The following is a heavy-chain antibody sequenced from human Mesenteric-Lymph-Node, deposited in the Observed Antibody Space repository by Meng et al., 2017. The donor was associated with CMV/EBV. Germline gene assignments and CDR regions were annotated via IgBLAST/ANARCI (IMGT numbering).Heavy chain of an antibody. CDR1: GLTVSHDH. CDR2: IYSVGRT. V-gene: IGHV3-66*02. Sequence: GGSLRLSCAASGLTVSHDHLSWVRQAPGKGLEWVSIIYSVGRTYYADSVKGRFTITRDDSKNTLYLQMNSPRADDTAFYYCARDLPVAGARVGAFDIWGQGTMVTVSS. D-gene: IGHD6-19*01. CDR3: ARDLPVAGARVGAFDI. J-gene: IGHJ3*02.